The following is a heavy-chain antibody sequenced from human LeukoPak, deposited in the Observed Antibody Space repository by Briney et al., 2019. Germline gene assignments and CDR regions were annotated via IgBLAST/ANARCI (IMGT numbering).Heavy chain of an antibody. CDR2: INYRGII. Sequence: SETLSLTCAVYGASFNGYFWDWVRRSPGKRPEWIGEINYRGIINYNPSLQSRVTISIDTSKNQLSLRLTSMTAADTAIYYCARGGRSGYLFDYWGQGALVIVSS. D-gene: IGHD3-22*01. V-gene: IGHV4-34*01. CDR1: GASFNGYF. CDR3: ARGGRSGYLFDY. J-gene: IGHJ4*02.